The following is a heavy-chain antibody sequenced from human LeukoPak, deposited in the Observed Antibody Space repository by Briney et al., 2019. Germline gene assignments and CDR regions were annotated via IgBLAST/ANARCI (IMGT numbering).Heavy chain of an antibody. CDR1: GDSISSSSYY. D-gene: IGHD6-19*01. Sequence: PSETLSLTCTVSGDSISSSSYYWAWIRQPPGKGLEWIGTIYYSGSTYYNPSLKSRVTISVDTSKNQFSLKLSSVTAAETAVYYCARHGYSSGWYYFDYWGQGTLVTVSS. CDR2: IYYSGST. J-gene: IGHJ4*02. V-gene: IGHV4-39*01. CDR3: ARHGYSSGWYYFDY.